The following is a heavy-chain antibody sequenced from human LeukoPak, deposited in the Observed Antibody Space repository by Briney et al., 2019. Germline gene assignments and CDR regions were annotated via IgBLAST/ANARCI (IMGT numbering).Heavy chain of an antibody. CDR2: IYHSGST. V-gene: IGHV4-38-2*02. J-gene: IGHJ4*02. CDR1: GYSISSGYY. CDR3: AREDYDILTGYSNFDY. D-gene: IGHD3-9*01. Sequence: SETLSLTCAVSGYSISSGYYWGWIRQPPGKGLEWIGSIYHSGSTYYNPSLKSRVTISVDTSKNQFSLKLSSVTAADTAVYYCAREDYDILTGYSNFDYWGQGTLVTVSP.